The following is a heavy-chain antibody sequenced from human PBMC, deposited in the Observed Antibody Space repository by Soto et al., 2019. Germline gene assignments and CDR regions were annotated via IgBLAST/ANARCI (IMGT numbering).Heavy chain of an antibody. CDR3: ARGPPFEYSSSYNWFDP. Sequence: ASVKVSCKASVYSFTGYYMHWVRQAPGQGLEWMGWINPNSGGTNYAQKFQGWVTMTRDTSISTAYMELSRLRSDDTAVYYCARGPPFEYSSSYNWFDPWGQGTLVTVSS. CDR1: VYSFTGYY. J-gene: IGHJ5*02. D-gene: IGHD6-6*01. CDR2: INPNSGGT. V-gene: IGHV1-2*04.